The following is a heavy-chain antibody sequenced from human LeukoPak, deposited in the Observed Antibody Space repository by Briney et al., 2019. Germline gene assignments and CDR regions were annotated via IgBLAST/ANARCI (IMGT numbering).Heavy chain of an antibody. D-gene: IGHD4-23*01. Sequence: PGGSLRLSCTASGFTFDDYGMTWVRQRPGKGLEWVSGIIRSGGSTGYADSVNGRFTISRDNAKNSLYLQMNGLRAEDTALYYCVRGHNGGPFDHWGQGIPVTVSS. CDR2: IIRSGGST. CDR1: GFTFDDYG. V-gene: IGHV3-20*04. CDR3: VRGHNGGPFDH. J-gene: IGHJ4*02.